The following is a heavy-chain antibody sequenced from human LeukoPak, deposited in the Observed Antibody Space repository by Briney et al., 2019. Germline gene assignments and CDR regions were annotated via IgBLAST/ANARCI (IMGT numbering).Heavy chain of an antibody. CDR1: GGSFSTYY. CDR3: ARGPTISETGYFDY. V-gene: IGHV4-34*01. J-gene: IGHJ4*03. D-gene: IGHD1-1*01. CDR2: INHRGDT. Sequence: PSETLSPTCAVYGGSFSTYYWSWIRQSPGKGLEWIAEINHRGDTNYNPSVKSRVTISVDTSKNQFSLKVRSVTAADTAVYYCARGPTISETGYFDYGGQGTLVTVSS.